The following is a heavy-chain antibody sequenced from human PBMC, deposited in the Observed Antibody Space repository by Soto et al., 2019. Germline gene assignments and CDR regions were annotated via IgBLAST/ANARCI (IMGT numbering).Heavy chain of an antibody. J-gene: IGHJ4*02. CDR3: ARLPRDCNKTSCYYADH. V-gene: IGHV5-51*01. CDR2: MYPGDSDT. D-gene: IGHD3-3*01. Sequence: RGESLKISCRGSGYDFNTNWFGWVRQLHGRGLEWVGIMYPGDSDTRYNPSLQGHVTLSVDVTVSTAFLQWRSLETSDTGMYFCARLPRDCNKTSCYYADHWGQGTQVTVSS. CDR1: GYDFNTNW.